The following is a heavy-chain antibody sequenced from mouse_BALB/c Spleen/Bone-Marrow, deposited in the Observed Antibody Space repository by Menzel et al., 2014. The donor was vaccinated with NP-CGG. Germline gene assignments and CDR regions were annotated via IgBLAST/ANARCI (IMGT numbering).Heavy chain of an antibody. CDR2: IRNKANGYTT. CDR1: GFTFTDYY. Sequence: DVHLVESGGGLVQPGSSLRLSCATSGFTFTDYYMNWVRQPPGKALEWLGFIRNKANGYTTEFSASVKGRFTISRDNSQSILYLQMNTLRAEDSATYYCARYDGYSVNAMDYWGQGTSVTVSS. D-gene: IGHD2-3*01. CDR3: ARYDGYSVNAMDY. V-gene: IGHV7-3*02. J-gene: IGHJ4*01.